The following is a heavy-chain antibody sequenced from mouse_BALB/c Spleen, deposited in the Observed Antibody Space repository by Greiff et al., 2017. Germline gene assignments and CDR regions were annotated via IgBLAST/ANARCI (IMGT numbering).Heavy chain of an antibody. CDR1: GYTFTSYY. CDR2: INPSNGGT. V-gene: IGHV1S81*02. J-gene: IGHJ4*01. D-gene: IGHD2-3*01. Sequence: VQLQQSGAELVKPGASVKLSCKASGYTFTSYYMYWVKQRPGQGLEWIGEINPSNGGTNFNEKFKSKATLTVDKSSSTAYMQLSSLTSEDSAVYYCTRGAIYDGYLYAMDYWGQGTSVTVSS. CDR3: TRGAIYDGYLYAMDY.